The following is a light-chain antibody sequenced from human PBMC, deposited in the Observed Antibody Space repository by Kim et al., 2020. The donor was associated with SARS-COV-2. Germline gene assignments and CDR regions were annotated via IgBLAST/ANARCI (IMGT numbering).Light chain of an antibody. CDR2: VVT. J-gene: IGLJ1*01. CDR1: SSDIGAYNF. Sequence: QSALTQPASVSGSPGQSITISCTGTSSDIGAYNFVSWYQQHPGKAPKLMIYVVTKRPPGVSNRFSASKSGNTASLTISGLQTADEADYYCSSFTTSSTYVFGTGTKVTVL. CDR3: SSFTTSSTYV. V-gene: IGLV2-14*03.